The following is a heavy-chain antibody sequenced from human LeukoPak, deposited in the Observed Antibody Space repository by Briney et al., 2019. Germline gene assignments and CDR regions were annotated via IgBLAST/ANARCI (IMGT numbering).Heavy chain of an antibody. CDR2: INPNSGGT. D-gene: IGHD2-21*02. J-gene: IGHJ4*02. Sequence: GASVKVSCKASGYTFTGYYMHWVRQAPGQGLEWMGWINPNSGGTNYAQKFQGRVTMTRDTSISTAYMELSRLRSDDTAVYYCARDQSPIAYCGGDCHPRWGQGTLVTVSS. CDR3: ARDQSPIAYCGGDCHPR. CDR1: GYTFTGYY. V-gene: IGHV1-2*02.